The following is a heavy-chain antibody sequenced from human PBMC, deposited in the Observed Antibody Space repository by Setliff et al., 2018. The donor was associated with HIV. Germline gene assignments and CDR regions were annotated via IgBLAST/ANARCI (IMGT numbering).Heavy chain of an antibody. CDR2: IYTSGIT. V-gene: IGHV4-4*07. J-gene: IGHJ4*02. Sequence: PSETLSLTCNVSGASTNAYFLSWVRHPAGKGLEWIGHIYTSGITNHNPSPKSRVTMSLDTSKEQFSLRLRSATAADTAIYYCAREPSPSQWQPLYFDVWGRGILVTVSS. D-gene: IGHD6-19*01. CDR3: AREPSPSQWQPLYFDV. CDR1: GASTNAYF.